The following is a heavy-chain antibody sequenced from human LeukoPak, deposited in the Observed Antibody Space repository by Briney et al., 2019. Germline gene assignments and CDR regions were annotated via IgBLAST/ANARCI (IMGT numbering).Heavy chain of an antibody. D-gene: IGHD1-14*01. CDR2: INPNSGGT. CDR1: GYTFTGYY. J-gene: IGHJ4*02. CDR3: ARVVRFLDWVRGNLRGELGY. Sequence: GASVKVSCKASGYTFTGYYMHWVRQAPGQGLEWMGWINPNSGGTNYAQKFQGRVTMTRDTSISTAYMELSRLRSDDTAVYYCARVVRFLDWVRGNLRGELGYWGQGTLVTVSS. V-gene: IGHV1-2*02.